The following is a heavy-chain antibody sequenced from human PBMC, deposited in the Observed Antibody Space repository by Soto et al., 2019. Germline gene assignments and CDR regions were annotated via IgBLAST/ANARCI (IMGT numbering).Heavy chain of an antibody. Sequence: QVQLVQSGAEVKKPGASVKVSCKASGYTFTSYGISWVRQAPGQGLEWMGLVSAYKGKTHHAQKFRGRVTMITDTARSTAYMELRSLRSDDTAVYYCAGEEVACTPDYWGQGTLVTVSS. J-gene: IGHJ4*02. CDR1: GYTFTSYG. CDR3: AGEEVACTPDY. V-gene: IGHV1-18*01. D-gene: IGHD6-19*01. CDR2: VSAYKGKT.